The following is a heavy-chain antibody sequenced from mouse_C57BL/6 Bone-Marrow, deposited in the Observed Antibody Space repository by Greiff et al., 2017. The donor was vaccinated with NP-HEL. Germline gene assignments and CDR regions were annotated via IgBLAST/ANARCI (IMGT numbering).Heavy chain of an antibody. V-gene: IGHV7-3*01. J-gene: IGHJ4*01. D-gene: IGHD6-1*01. CDR2: IRNKANGYTT. Sequence: DVHLVESGGGLVQPGGSLSLSCAASGFTFTDYYMSWVRQPPGKALEWLGFIRNKANGYTTEYSASVKGRFTISRDNSQSILYLQMNALRAEDSATYYCARPLWGYYAMDYWGQGTSVTVSS. CDR1: GFTFTDYY. CDR3: ARPLWGYYAMDY.